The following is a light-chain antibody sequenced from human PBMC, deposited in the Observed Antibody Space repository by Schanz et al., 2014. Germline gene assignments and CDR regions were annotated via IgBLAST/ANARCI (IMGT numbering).Light chain of an antibody. V-gene: IGLV1-44*01. CDR1: SSNIGSNT. CDR3: CSYAGSNNYV. CDR2: NDN. Sequence: QSVLTQPPSASGTPGQRVTISCSGSSSNIGSNTVDWYQQRPGTAPKLLIYNDNQRPSGVPDRFSGSKSGNTASLTISGLQAEDEADYYCCSYAGSNNYVFGTGTKLTVL. J-gene: IGLJ1*01.